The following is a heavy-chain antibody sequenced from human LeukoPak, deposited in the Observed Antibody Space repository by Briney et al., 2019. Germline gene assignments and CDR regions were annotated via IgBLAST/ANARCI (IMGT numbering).Heavy chain of an antibody. V-gene: IGHV3-7*01. CDR2: IKQDGSEK. Sequence: GGSLRLSCAASGFTFSDYWMSWGRQAPGKGLEGVANIKQDGSEKYYVDSVEGRFTISRDNAQNSLYLQMNSLRAEDTAMYYCARDNYGLFDYWGQGTLVTVSS. D-gene: IGHD3-10*01. CDR3: ARDNYGLFDY. CDR1: GFTFSDYW. J-gene: IGHJ4*02.